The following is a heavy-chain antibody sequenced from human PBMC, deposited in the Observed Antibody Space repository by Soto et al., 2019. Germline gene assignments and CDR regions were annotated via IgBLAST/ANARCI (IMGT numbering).Heavy chain of an antibody. J-gene: IGHJ5*02. V-gene: IGHV3-7*05. CDR1: EFTFSPYC. Sequence: EVHLVESGGGLVQPGGSLRLSCVASEFTFSPYCMSWVRQAPGKGLEWVAIIKDDGTDEHYLETVRGRFTISRDNAKKSLYLAMNSLRVEDTAVYYCAGGSGWISDTWGQGTLVTVSS. CDR3: AGGSGWISDT. D-gene: IGHD6-19*01. CDR2: IKDDGTDE.